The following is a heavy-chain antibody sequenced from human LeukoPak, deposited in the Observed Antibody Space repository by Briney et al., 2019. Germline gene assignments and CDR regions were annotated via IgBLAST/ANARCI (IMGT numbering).Heavy chain of an antibody. D-gene: IGHD2-15*01. CDR2: ISYDGSNK. Sequence: PGRSLRLSCAASGFTFSSYAMHWVRQAPGKGLEWVAVISYDGSNKYYADSVKGRCTISRDNSKNTLYLQMNSLRSDDTAVYYCARDPPPYCSGGSCYSGAFDIWGQGTMVTVSS. V-gene: IGHV3-30*04. CDR3: ARDPPPYCSGGSCYSGAFDI. J-gene: IGHJ3*02. CDR1: GFTFSSYA.